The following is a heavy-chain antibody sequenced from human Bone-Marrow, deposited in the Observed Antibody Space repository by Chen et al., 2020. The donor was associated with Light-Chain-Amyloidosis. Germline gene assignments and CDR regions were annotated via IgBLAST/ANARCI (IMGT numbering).Heavy chain of an antibody. CDR2: THHSGVT. CDR3: ARYVGDTFYFDY. Sequence: QVQLQESGPGLVKPSETLSLTCIVSAYSVTSNYSWAWLRQPPGAGVEWVATTHHSGVTYLNPSFGGRVTISVDTSNNQFSLRRNSVTATDTAFYYCARYVGDTFYFDYWGQGMLVTVSS. J-gene: IGHJ4*02. D-gene: IGHD3-10*02. CDR1: AYSVTSNYS. V-gene: IGHV4-38-2*02.